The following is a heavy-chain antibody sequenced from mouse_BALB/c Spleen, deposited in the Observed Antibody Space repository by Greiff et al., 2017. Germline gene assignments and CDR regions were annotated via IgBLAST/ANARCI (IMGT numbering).Heavy chain of an antibody. CDR2: IRNKANGYTT. J-gene: IGHJ4*01. CDR3: AREGSTMITAYAMDY. D-gene: IGHD2-4*01. Sequence: EVQLQQSGGGLVQPGGSLRLSCATSGFTFTDYYMSWVRQPPGKALEWLGFIRNKANGYTTEYSASVKGRFTISRDNSQSILYLQMNTLRAEDSATYYCAREGSTMITAYAMDYWGQGTSVTVSS. V-gene: IGHV7-3*02. CDR1: GFTFTDYY.